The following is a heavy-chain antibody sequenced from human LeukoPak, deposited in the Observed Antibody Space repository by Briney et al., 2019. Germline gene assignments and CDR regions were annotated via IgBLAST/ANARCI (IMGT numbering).Heavy chain of an antibody. J-gene: IGHJ5*02. D-gene: IGHD3-22*01. Sequence: GGSLRLSCAASGFIFNNYGLIWVRQAPGRGLEWVSAISNDGGGTQYADFVEGRFTISRDNSKNTLFLQMSSLRAEDTALYYCAKGSSGYFADLWGQGTLVTVSS. V-gene: IGHV3-23*01. CDR1: GFIFNNYG. CDR2: ISNDGGGT. CDR3: AKGSSGYFADL.